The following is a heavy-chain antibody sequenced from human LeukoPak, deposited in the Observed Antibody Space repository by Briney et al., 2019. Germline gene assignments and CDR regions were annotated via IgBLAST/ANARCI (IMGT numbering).Heavy chain of an antibody. J-gene: IGHJ4*02. D-gene: IGHD3-22*01. V-gene: IGHV1-46*01. CDR2: INPSGGST. Sequence: ASVKVSCKASGYTFTSYGISWVRQAPGQGLEWMGIINPSGGSTSYAQKFQGRVTMTRDTSTSTVYMELSSLRSEDTAVYYCARGDPYYYDSSGYDYWGQGTLVTVSS. CDR3: ARGDPYYYDSSGYDY. CDR1: GYTFTSYG.